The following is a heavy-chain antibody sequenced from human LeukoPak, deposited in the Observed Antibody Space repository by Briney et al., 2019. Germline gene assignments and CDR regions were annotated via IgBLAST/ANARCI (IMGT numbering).Heavy chain of an antibody. CDR2: INPNSGGT. Sequence: ASVTVSCKASGYTFTGYYMHWVRQAPGQGLEWMGRINPNSGGTNYAQKFQDRVTMTRDTSISTAYMELSRLRSDDTAVYYCARDPYYYYVSSGGFLVYWGQGTLVTVSS. J-gene: IGHJ4*02. D-gene: IGHD3-22*01. V-gene: IGHV1-2*06. CDR1: GYTFTGYY. CDR3: ARDPYYYYVSSGGFLVY.